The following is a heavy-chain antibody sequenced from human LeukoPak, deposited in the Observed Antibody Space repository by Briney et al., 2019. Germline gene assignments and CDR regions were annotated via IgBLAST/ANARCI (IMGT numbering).Heavy chain of an antibody. CDR3: GKGLNGVYDY. CDR2: ISTRAAET. Sequence: GGSLRLSCAASGVTFSNFAVTWLRQAPGKGLEWVSSISTRAAETHYADSVKGRFTISRDNSKNTVYLQMNALRAEDTAVYYCGKGLNGVYDYWGQGALVTVSS. J-gene: IGHJ4*02. V-gene: IGHV3-23*01. D-gene: IGHD2-8*01. CDR1: GVTFSNFA.